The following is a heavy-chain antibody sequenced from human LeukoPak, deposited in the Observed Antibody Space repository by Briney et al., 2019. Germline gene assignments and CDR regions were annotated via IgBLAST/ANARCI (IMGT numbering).Heavy chain of an antibody. CDR1: GFTFSSYA. Sequence: PGGSLRLSCAASGFTFSSYAMSWVRQAPGKGLEWVSAISGSGGSTYYADSVKGRFTISRDNSKNTLYLQMNSLRAEDTAVHYCAKAHPDPSSSWTYAVYFQHWGQGTLVTVSS. CDR3: AKAHPDPSSSWTYAVYFQH. D-gene: IGHD6-13*01. CDR2: ISGSGGST. J-gene: IGHJ1*01. V-gene: IGHV3-23*01.